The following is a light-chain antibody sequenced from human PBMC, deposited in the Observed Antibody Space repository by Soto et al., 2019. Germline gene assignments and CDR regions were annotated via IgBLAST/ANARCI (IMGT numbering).Light chain of an antibody. V-gene: IGKV3D-20*02. CDR1: QSVSNTY. Sequence: EVVLTQSPGTLSLSPGERATLSCRASQSVSNTYVAWYQHIPGQTPRLLIYGASNRATGIPDRFSGSGSGTDFTLTISSLEPEDFAVYYCQQLTDWPPQWTFGQGTKV. J-gene: IGKJ1*01. CDR2: GAS. CDR3: QQLTDWPPQWT.